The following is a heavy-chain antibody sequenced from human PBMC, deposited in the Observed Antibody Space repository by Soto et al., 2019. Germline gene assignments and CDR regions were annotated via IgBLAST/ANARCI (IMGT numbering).Heavy chain of an antibody. CDR2: IWYDGSNK. CDR3: ERHHNYYYYMDV. CDR1: GFTFSSYG. Sequence: PGGSLRLSCAASGFTFSSYGMHWVRQAPGKGLEWVAVIWYDGSNKYYADSVKGRFTISRDNSKNTLYLQMNSLRAEDTAVYYCERHHNYYYYMDVWGKGTTVTVSS. V-gene: IGHV3-33*01. J-gene: IGHJ6*03.